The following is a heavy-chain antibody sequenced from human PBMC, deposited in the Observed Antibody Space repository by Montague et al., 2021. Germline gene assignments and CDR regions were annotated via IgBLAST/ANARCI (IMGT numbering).Heavy chain of an antibody. CDR3: ARDYYGSGRGKDYFDY. V-gene: IGHV3-74*01. D-gene: IGHD3-10*01. J-gene: IGHJ4*02. CDR1: GFSFSSYW. CDR2: ITLDGSST. Sequence: SLRLSCAASGFSFSSYWMHWVRQAPGKGLLWVSRITLDGSSTTFADSVKGRFTTSRDNAKNSLYLQMNSLRAEDTAVYYCARDYYGSGRGKDYFDYWGQGTLVTVSS.